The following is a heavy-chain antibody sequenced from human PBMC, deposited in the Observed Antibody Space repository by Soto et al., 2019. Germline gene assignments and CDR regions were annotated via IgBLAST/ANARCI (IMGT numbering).Heavy chain of an antibody. Sequence: SVKVSCKASGGTFSTFGFSWVRQAPGQGLEWMGGIIPIFVTSHYAQRFQGRVTITADESTSTAYMELRSLRSEDTAVYSCARRLGVAPVYDAYDFWG. CDR3: ARRLGVAPVYDAYDF. D-gene: IGHD2-15*01. CDR2: IIPIFVTS. J-gene: IGHJ3*01. CDR1: GGTFSTFG. V-gene: IGHV1-69*13.